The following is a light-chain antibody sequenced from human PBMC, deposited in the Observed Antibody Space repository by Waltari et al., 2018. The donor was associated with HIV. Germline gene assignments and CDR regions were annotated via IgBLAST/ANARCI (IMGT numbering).Light chain of an antibody. V-gene: IGLV2-23*02. CDR3: CSYAGSSTLV. J-gene: IGLJ3*02. Sequence: QSALTQPASVSGSPGQSITLSCTGTSSTIGTYTLVSWHQQHPGKAPKTLIYEVSQRPSGVSNRFSGSKSGNTASLTISGLQAEDEADYYCCSYAGSSTLVFGGGTKVTVL. CDR2: EVS. CDR1: SSTIGTYTL.